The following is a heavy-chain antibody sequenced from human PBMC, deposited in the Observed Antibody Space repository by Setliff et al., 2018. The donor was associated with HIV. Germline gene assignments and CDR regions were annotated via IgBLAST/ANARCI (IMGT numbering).Heavy chain of an antibody. J-gene: IGHJ6*03. Sequence: PSETLSLTCSVSGDSVSNGAYYWSWIRQHPGKGLEWIGHIYYSGHTHYNPSLKSRVSISVDASKNQFSLRLSSVTAADTAVYSCARASWFSSSSGDYYYMDVWGKGATVTGSS. CDR1: GDSVSNGAYY. V-gene: IGHV4-31*03. D-gene: IGHD6-6*01. CDR3: ARASWFSSSSGDYYYMDV. CDR2: IYYSGHT.